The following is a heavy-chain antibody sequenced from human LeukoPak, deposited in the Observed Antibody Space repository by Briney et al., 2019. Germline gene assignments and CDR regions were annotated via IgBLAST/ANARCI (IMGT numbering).Heavy chain of an antibody. V-gene: IGHV1-2*02. D-gene: IGHD5-18*01. J-gene: IGHJ4*02. Sequence: GASVKVSCKASGYTFTVYYMHWVRQAPGQGLEWMGWINPNSGGTNYAQKFQGRVTMTRDTSISTAYMELSRLRSDDTAVYYCAREASKYTAMVTGREDFDYWGQGTLVTVSS. CDR1: GYTFTVYY. CDR2: INPNSGGT. CDR3: AREASKYTAMVTGREDFDY.